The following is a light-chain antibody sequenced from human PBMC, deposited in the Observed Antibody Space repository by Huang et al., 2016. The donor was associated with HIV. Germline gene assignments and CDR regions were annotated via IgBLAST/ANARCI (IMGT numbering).Light chain of an antibody. CDR1: QSISLY. CDR3: QQSDTTPRT. J-gene: IGKJ1*01. V-gene: IGKV1-39*01. CDR2: RAS. Sequence: DIQMTQSPSSLSASVGDRFTITCRASQSISLYLNWYQQKPGKAPKRLIFRASTLQSGVPSRFSGSGSGTDFTLTINSLQPEDFATYYCQQSDTTPRTFGQGTKVEV.